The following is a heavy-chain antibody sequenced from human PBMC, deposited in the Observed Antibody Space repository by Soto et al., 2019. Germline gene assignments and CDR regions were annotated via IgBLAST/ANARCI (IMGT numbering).Heavy chain of an antibody. Sequence: SETLSLTCAVYGGSFSGYYWSWIRQPPGKGLEWIGEINHSGNTNYNPSLKSRVTISVDTSKNQFSLKLSSVTAADTAVYYCARSSYYYGSGNFDYWGQGTLVTVSS. V-gene: IGHV4-34*01. J-gene: IGHJ4*02. CDR3: ARSSYYYGSGNFDY. D-gene: IGHD3-10*01. CDR1: GGSFSGYY. CDR2: INHSGNT.